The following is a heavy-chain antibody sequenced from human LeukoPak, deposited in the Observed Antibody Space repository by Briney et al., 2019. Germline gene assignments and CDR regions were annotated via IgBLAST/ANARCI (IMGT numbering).Heavy chain of an antibody. D-gene: IGHD3-22*01. CDR3: AREVTYYYDSSGYFPDAFDI. V-gene: IGHV1-69*13. J-gene: IGHJ3*02. CDR2: IIPIFGAA. CDR1: GGTFSSYA. Sequence: GASVKVSCKASGGTFSSYAISWVRQAPGQGLEWMGRIIPIFGAANYAQKFQGRVTITADESTSTAYMELSSLRSEDTAVYYCAREVTYYYDSSGYFPDAFDIWGQGTMVTVSS.